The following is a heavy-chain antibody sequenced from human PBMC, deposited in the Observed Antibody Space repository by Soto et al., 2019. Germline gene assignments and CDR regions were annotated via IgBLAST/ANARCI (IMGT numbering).Heavy chain of an antibody. CDR1: GGSISSYY. Sequence: SETLSLTCTVSGGSISSYYWSWIRQPPGKGLEWIGYIYYSGSTNYNPSLKSRVTISVDTSKNQFSLKLSSVTAADTAVYYCARKLSSSWYGGADAFDIWGQGTMVTVSS. CDR3: ARKLSSSWYGGADAFDI. CDR2: IYYSGST. J-gene: IGHJ3*02. D-gene: IGHD6-13*01. V-gene: IGHV4-59*01.